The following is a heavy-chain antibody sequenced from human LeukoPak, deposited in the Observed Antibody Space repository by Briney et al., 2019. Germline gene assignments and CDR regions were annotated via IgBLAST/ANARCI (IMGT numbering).Heavy chain of an antibody. J-gene: IGHJ4*02. D-gene: IGHD3-10*01. CDR3: ARGLWFGDENPPYFDY. CDR1: GGSISSYY. V-gene: IGHV4-4*07. CDR2: IYTSGST. Sequence: SETLSLTCTVSGGSISSYYWSWIRQPAGKGLEWIGRIYTSGSTNYNPSLKSRVTISVDTSRNQFSLKLSSVTAADTAVYYCARGLWFGDENPPYFDYWGQGILVTVSS.